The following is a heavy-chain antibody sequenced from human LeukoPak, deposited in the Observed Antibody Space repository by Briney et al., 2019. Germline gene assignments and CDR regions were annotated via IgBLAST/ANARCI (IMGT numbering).Heavy chain of an antibody. Sequence: PSETLSLTCTVSGASIDFESYYWTWVRQSAGKGLEWIGRIDHGGVTNYNPSLQSRVTISLDTSQKQFSLKLDSVTAADTAVYYCARGHDYYSEYFQHWGQGPLVSVSS. CDR2: IDHGGVT. V-gene: IGHV4-61*02. D-gene: IGHD1-26*01. J-gene: IGHJ1*01. CDR1: GASIDFESYY. CDR3: ARGHDYYSEYFQH.